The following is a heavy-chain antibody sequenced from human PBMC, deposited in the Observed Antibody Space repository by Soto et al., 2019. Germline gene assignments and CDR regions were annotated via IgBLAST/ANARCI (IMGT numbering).Heavy chain of an antibody. V-gene: IGHV3-23*01. J-gene: IGHJ3*02. D-gene: IGHD3-16*01. CDR1: GFTFSSYA. Sequence: PGGSLRLSCAASGFTFSSYAMSWVRQAPGKGLEWVSAISGSGGSTYYADPVKGRFTISRDNSRNTLYLQMNSLRAEDTAVYYCAKDQAKYYDYTRTPDAFDIWGQGTMVTVSS. CDR3: AKDQAKYYDYTRTPDAFDI. CDR2: ISGSGGST.